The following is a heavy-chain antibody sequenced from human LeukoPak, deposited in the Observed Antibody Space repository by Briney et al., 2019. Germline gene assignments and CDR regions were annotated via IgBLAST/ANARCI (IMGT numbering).Heavy chain of an antibody. V-gene: IGHV3-23*01. Sequence: PGGSLRLSCAASGFTFSSYAMGWVRQAPGKGLEWVSDISGSGALSYYADSVKGRFTISRDNSKNTLYLQMNSLRAEDTAVYYCAKEGGYCSSTSCGAFDIWGQGTMVTVSS. CDR3: AKEGGYCSSTSCGAFDI. CDR1: GFTFSSYA. D-gene: IGHD2-2*01. CDR2: ISGSGALS. J-gene: IGHJ3*02.